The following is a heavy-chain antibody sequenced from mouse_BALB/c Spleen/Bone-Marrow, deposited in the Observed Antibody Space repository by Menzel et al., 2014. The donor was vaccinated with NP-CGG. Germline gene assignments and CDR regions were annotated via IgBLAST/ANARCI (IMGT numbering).Heavy chain of an antibody. V-gene: IGHV1-54*01. CDR3: ARRPWFAY. J-gene: IGHJ3*01. CDR1: GYAFTYYL. Sequence: VKLVESGAEQVRPGTSVKVSCKAAGYAFTYYLIDWIKQRPGQRPGQGLEWIGVINPGTGGTNYNEKFKGRATLTADNSSSTAYMQLSSLTSDDSAVYFCARRPWFAYWGQGTLVTVPA. CDR2: INPGTGGT.